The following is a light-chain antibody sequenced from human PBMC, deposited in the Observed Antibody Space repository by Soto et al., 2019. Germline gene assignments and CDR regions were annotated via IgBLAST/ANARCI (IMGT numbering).Light chain of an antibody. CDR1: SSDVGGYNY. V-gene: IGLV2-8*01. Sequence: QSALTQPPSASGSPGQSVTISCTGTSSDVGGYNYVSWYQQHPGKAPKLMIYEVSKRPSGVPDRFSGSKSGNTASLTVSGRQAEDEADYYCSSYAGSNKFLVFGGGTKVTVL. CDR3: SSYAGSNKFLV. J-gene: IGLJ2*01. CDR2: EVS.